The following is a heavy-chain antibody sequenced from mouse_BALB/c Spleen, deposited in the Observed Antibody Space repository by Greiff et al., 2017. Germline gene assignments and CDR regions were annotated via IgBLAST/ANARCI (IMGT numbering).Heavy chain of an antibody. CDR2: ISNGGGST. D-gene: IGHD2-1*01. V-gene: IGHV5-12-2*01. Sequence: EVHLVESGGGLVQPGGSLKLSCAASGFTFSSYTMSWVRQTPEKRLEWVAYISNGGGSTYYPDTVKGRFTISRDNAKNTLYLQMSSLKSEDTAMYYCARGNYDAMDYWGQGTSVTVSS. CDR1: GFTFSSYT. J-gene: IGHJ4*01. CDR3: ARGNYDAMDY.